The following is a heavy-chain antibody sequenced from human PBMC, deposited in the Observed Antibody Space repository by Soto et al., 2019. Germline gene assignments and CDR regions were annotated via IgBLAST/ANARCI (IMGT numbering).Heavy chain of an antibody. D-gene: IGHD3-10*02. J-gene: IGHJ4*02. CDR2: ISYDGSNK. CDR3: AKGPAVRVRSDDVY. CDR1: GFTFSSYG. Sequence: QVQLVESGGGVVQPGRSLRLSCAASGFTFSSYGMHWVRQAPGKGLEWVAVISYDGSNKYYADSVKGRFTISTDNSKTRLYLRMNSLRAEDTAVYYCAKGPAVRVRSDDVYWGQGALGTVSS. V-gene: IGHV3-30*18.